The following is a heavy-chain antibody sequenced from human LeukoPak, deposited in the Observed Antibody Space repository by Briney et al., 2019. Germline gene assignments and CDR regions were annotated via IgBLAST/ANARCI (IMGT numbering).Heavy chain of an antibody. CDR2: INRNSGGT. CDR1: AYTFTGYY. CDR3: ARGVDTDYFDY. Sequence: GASVKVSCKASAYTFTGYYMHWVRQAPGHGLEWMGWINRNSGGTKYAQKFQDTVTKTRDPSISTAYMELSRLRSDDTAVYYCARGVDTDYFDYWGQGTLVTVSS. V-gene: IGHV1-2*02. D-gene: IGHD2-2*02. J-gene: IGHJ4*02.